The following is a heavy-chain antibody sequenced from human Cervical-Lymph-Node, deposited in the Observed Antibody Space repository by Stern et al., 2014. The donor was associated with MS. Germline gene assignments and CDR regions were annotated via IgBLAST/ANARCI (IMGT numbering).Heavy chain of an antibody. CDR3: ARDTCRGGGCYFRY. Sequence: VQLLESGGGVVQPGRSLRLSCAASGFIFSSYAMHWVRQAPGKGLDWVAFLSNEGSKQFYADSVKGRFPISRDNSNNTLYLQMNSLRPEDTAVYYCARDTCRGGGCYFRYWGQGILITVSS. CDR1: GFIFSSYA. J-gene: IGHJ4*02. V-gene: IGHV3-30-3*01. CDR2: LSNEGSKQ. D-gene: IGHD2-15*01.